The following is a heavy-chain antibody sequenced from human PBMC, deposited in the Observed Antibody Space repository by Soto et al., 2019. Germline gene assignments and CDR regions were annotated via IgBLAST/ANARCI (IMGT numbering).Heavy chain of an antibody. CDR3: ASPAWGCSSTSCYEGGDYYYYYGMDV. V-gene: IGHV1-3*01. CDR1: GYTFTSYA. D-gene: IGHD2-2*01. CDR2: INAGNGNT. Sequence: ASVKVSCKASGYTFTSYAMHWVRQAPGQRLEWMGWINAGNGNTKYSQKFQGRVTITRDTSASTAYMELSSLRSEDTAVYYCASPAWGCSSTSCYEGGDYYYYYGMDVWGQGTTVTVSS. J-gene: IGHJ6*02.